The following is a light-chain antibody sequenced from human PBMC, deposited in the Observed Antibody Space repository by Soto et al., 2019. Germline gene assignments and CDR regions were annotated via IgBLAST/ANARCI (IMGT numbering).Light chain of an antibody. J-gene: IGKJ5*01. V-gene: IGKV3-11*01. CDR2: DAS. Sequence: DIVLTQSPAILSLSPGESATLSCRASQNVEGYLAWYQQKPRQAPRLLIYDASNRATGIPARFSGSGSGTDFTLTITSLEPEDFAVYYCQQRKSWPPLTFGQGTRLEIK. CDR3: QQRKSWPPLT. CDR1: QNVEGY.